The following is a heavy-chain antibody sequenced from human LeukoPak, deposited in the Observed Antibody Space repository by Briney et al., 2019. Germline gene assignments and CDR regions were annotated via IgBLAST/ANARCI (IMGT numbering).Heavy chain of an antibody. CDR2: IFYSGST. V-gene: IGHV4-59*01. CDR1: GGSINNYY. D-gene: IGHD2-21*02. J-gene: IGHJ4*02. CDR3: ARDHILSSYWDNDCHYFTY. Sequence: SETLSLTCTVSGGSINNYYWSWIRQPPGRGLEWIGYIFYSGSTKYNPSLKGRVTISVDTSKNQFSLKLSSVSAADTAVYYCARDHILSSYWDNDCHYFTYWGQGSLVTVSS.